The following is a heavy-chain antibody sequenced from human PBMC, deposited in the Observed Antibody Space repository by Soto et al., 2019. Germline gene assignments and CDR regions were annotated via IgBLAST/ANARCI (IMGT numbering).Heavy chain of an antibody. D-gene: IGHD3-22*01. V-gene: IGHV1-69*06. CDR1: GGTLSSYA. CDR2: IIPIFGTA. CDR3: AREGTYYYDSSGYDRTHYYYYGMDV. Sequence: ASVKVSCKASGGTLSSYAISWVQQAPGQGLEWMGGIIPIFGTANYAQKFQGRVTITADKSTSTAYMELSSLRSEDTAVYYCAREGTYYYDSSGYDRTHYYYYGMDVWGQGTTVTVPS. J-gene: IGHJ6*02.